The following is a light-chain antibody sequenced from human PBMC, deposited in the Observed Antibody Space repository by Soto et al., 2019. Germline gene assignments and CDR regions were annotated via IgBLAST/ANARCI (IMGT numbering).Light chain of an antibody. V-gene: IGKV3-20*01. Sequence: EIVLTQSPVTLSLSPGQGAALSCRASQSISNYLAWYQQKPGQAPRLLIYDASNRATGTPARFSGSGSETDFTLTISRLEPEDFALYYCQQYGGSPITFGQGTRLEIK. CDR2: DAS. J-gene: IGKJ5*01. CDR1: QSISNY. CDR3: QQYGGSPIT.